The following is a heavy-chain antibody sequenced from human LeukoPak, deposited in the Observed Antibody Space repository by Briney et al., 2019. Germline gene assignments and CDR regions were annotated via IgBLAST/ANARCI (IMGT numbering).Heavy chain of an antibody. J-gene: IGHJ4*02. D-gene: IGHD5-18*01. V-gene: IGHV4-34*01. CDR2: INHSGST. CDR3: AGLFGFYSYGRFDY. CDR1: GGSFSGYY. Sequence: SETLSLTCAVYGGSFSGYYWSWIRQPPGKGLEWIGEINHSGSTNYNPSLKSRVTISVDTSKNQFSLKLSSVTAADTAVYYCAGLFGFYSYGRFDYWGQGTLVTVSS.